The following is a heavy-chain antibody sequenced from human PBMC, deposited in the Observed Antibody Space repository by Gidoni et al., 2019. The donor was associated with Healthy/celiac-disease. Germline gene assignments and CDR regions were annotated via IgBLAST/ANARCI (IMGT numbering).Heavy chain of an antibody. CDR1: GFPFSSYA. V-gene: IGHV3-23*01. D-gene: IGHD1-26*01. Sequence: EVQLLESGGGLVQPGGSLRLSCAASGFPFSSYAMSWVRQAPGKGLEWVSAISGSGGSTYYADSVKGRFTISRDNSKNTLYLQMNSLRAEDTAVYYCAKDVGGQELPADAFDIWGQGTMVTVSS. CDR3: AKDVGGQELPADAFDI. J-gene: IGHJ3*02. CDR2: ISGSGGST.